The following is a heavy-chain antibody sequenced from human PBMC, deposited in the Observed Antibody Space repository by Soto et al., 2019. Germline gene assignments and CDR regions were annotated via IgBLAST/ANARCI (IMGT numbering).Heavy chain of an antibody. CDR1: GFTFSSYA. J-gene: IGHJ5*02. V-gene: IGHV3-30-3*01. CDR3: ARYTYTSGLRNWFDP. Sequence: SLSISSAASGFTFSSYAMHGVRQAPGKGLEWVAVISYDGSNKYYADSVKGRFTISRDNSKNTLYLQMNSLRAEDTAVYYCARYTYTSGLRNWFDPWAQRTLVTVSS. CDR2: ISYDGSNK. D-gene: IGHD6-19*01.